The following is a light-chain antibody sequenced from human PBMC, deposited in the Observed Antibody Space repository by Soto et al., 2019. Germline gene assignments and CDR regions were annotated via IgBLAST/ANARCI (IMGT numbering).Light chain of an antibody. CDR2: KTS. V-gene: IGKV1-5*03. Sequence: DIQMTQSPSTLSASVGDRVTITCRASQGTSSWLAWYQQKPGKAPKLLIYKTSTLESGVPSRFSASGAGTEFTLTIGCLQPDDFATYYCQQYSPYSYTFGQGTKLEIK. J-gene: IGKJ2*01. CDR3: QQYSPYSYT. CDR1: QGTSSW.